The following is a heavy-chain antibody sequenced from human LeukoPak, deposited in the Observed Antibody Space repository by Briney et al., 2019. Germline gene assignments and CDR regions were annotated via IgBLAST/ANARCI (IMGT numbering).Heavy chain of an antibody. CDR1: GFTFSSYG. Sequence: GGSLRLSCAASGFTFSSYGMSWVRQAPGKGLEWVSSISSTGGTTYYADSVKGRFTISRANSKNTLYLQMNSLRAEATAIYYCAKNGDRGAYCTGGTCYPYFHYYMDVWGKGTTVTI. CDR3: AKNGDRGAYCTGGTCYPYFHYYMDV. CDR2: ISSTGGTT. D-gene: IGHD2-15*01. J-gene: IGHJ6*03. V-gene: IGHV3-23*01.